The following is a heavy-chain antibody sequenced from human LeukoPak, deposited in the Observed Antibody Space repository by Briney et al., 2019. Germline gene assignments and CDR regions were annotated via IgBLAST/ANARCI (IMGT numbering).Heavy chain of an antibody. J-gene: IGHJ4*02. V-gene: IGHV3-72*01. CDR3: TGCSTGTRLYYFDY. Sequence: PGGSLRLSCTASGFTLSDRYIDWVRQAPGKGLEWVGRSRNKAKSYTTEYAESVKGRFTISRDESKNLLYLQMNSLKTEDTAVYYCTGCSTGTRLYYFDYWGQGTLVTVSS. CDR1: GFTLSDRY. D-gene: IGHD1/OR15-1a*01. CDR2: SRNKAKSYTT.